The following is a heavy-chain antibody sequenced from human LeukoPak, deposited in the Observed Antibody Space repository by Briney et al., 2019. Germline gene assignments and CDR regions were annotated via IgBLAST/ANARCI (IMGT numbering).Heavy chain of an antibody. Sequence: SETLSLTCVVYGGSFSSYYWSWIRQHPGKGLEWIGYIYYSGSTYYNPSLKSRVTISVDTSKNQFSLKLSSVTAADTAVYYCARDGPYYDFWNRRFDPWGQGTLVTVSS. CDR2: IYYSGST. J-gene: IGHJ5*02. V-gene: IGHV4-31*11. CDR3: ARDGPYYDFWNRRFDP. D-gene: IGHD3-3*01. CDR1: GGSFSSYY.